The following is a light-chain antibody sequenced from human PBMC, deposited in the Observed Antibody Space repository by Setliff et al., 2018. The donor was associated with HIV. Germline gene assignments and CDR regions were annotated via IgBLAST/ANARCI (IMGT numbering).Light chain of an antibody. CDR2: DVS. J-gene: IGLJ1*01. Sequence: QSALTQPASVSGSPGQSITISCTGTSSDVGVYNFVSWYQQHPGKAPKLMIYDVSNRPSGVSNRFSGSKSGNTASPTISGLQAEDEADYYCSSYTSTPLYVFGTGTKV. CDR3: SSYTSTPLYV. V-gene: IGLV2-14*03. CDR1: SSDVGVYNF.